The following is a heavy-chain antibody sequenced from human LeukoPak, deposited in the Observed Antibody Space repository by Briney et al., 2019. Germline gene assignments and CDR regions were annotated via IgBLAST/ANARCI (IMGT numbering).Heavy chain of an antibody. D-gene: IGHD6-19*01. V-gene: IGHV1-69*04. Sequence: ASVKVSCKASGGTFSSYAISWVRQAPGQGLEWMGRIIPIPGIANYAQKFQGRVTITADKSTSTAYMELSSLRSEDTAVYYCARDPHMEIAVAGTTADDYWGQGTLVTVSS. CDR1: GGTFSSYA. CDR3: ARDPHMEIAVAGTTADDY. J-gene: IGHJ4*02. CDR2: IIPIPGIA.